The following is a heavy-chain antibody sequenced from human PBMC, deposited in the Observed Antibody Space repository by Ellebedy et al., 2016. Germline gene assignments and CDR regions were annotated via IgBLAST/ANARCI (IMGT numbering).Heavy chain of an antibody. CDR2: IYYSGST. CDR3: ARVRVTPYYYYGMDV. Sequence: SETLSLTCTVSGGSISSYYWSWIRQTPGKGLEWIGYIYYSGSTNYNPSLKSRVTISVDTSKNQFSLKLSSVTAADTAVYYCARVRVTPYYYYGMDVWGQGTTVTVSS. J-gene: IGHJ6*02. CDR1: GGSISSYY. D-gene: IGHD2-21*02. V-gene: IGHV4-59*01.